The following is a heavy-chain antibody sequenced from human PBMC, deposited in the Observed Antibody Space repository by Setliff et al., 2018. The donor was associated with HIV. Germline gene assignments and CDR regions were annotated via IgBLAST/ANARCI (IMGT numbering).Heavy chain of an antibody. CDR3: ARDSEPMSGTWYDY. D-gene: IGHD1-1*01. Sequence: PSETLSLTCVVSGGSIKSYYWSWIRQSPGKGLQWLGYIHNSQITNYDPSLKSRVSMSIDTSKSLFALRLRSVTAADTGTYYCARDSEPMSGTWYDYWGQGTLVTVSS. CDR1: GGSIKSYY. V-gene: IGHV4-59*12. J-gene: IGHJ4*02. CDR2: IHNSQIT.